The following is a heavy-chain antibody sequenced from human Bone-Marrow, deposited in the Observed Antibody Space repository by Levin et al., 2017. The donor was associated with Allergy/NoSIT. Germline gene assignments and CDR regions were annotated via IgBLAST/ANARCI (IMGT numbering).Heavy chain of an antibody. Sequence: GGSLRLSCAASGFTVSSNYMSWVRQAPGKGLEWVSIIYSDGSTYYADSVKGRFTISRDNSKNTLYLQMNSLRAEDTAVYYCARGSSKSRIDYWGQGTLVTVSS. D-gene: IGHD4-11*01. CDR2: IYSDGST. J-gene: IGHJ4*02. V-gene: IGHV3-66*01. CDR1: GFTVSSNY. CDR3: ARGSSKSRIDY.